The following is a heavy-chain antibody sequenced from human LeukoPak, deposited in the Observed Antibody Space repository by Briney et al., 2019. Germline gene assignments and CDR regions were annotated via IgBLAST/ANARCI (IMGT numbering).Heavy chain of an antibody. Sequence: SETLSLTSTVSGGSISSGDYYWSWLRQPPGKGLEWIGYIYYSGSTYYNPSLKSRVTISVDTSKNQFSLKLSSVTAADTAVYYCARTIVVDGYFDYWGQGTLVTVSS. CDR2: IYYSGST. CDR1: GGSISSGDYY. CDR3: ARTIVVDGYFDY. V-gene: IGHV4-30-4*08. J-gene: IGHJ4*02. D-gene: IGHD2-2*01.